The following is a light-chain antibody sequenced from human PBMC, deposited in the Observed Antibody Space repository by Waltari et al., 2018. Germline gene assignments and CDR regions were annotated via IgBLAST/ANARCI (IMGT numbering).Light chain of an antibody. V-gene: IGKV4-1*01. J-gene: IGKJ1*01. CDR1: QSVLYSSNNKNY. CDR2: WAC. CDR3: QHYYSPPWT. Sequence: DIVLTQSPDSLAVSLGERATINCKSSQSVLYSSNNKNYVAWYQQKPGQPPKLLIYWACTRESGVPDLFSGSVSGTDFTLTISSLQAEDVAGYYCQHYYSPPWTFGQGTKVEIK.